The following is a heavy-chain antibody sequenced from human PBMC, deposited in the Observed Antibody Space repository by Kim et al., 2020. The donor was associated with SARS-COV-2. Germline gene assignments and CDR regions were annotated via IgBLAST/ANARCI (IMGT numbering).Heavy chain of an antibody. CDR1: GYTFTGYY. CDR3: AKVNSITGYVFWREPVYYFDY. D-gene: IGHD3-3*01. Sequence: ASVKVSCKASGYTFTGYYMHWVRQAPGQGLEWMGWINPNFGGTNYAQKFQGRVTMTRNTSISTAYMELSRLRSDDTAVYYCAKVNSITGYVFWREPVYYFDYWGQGTLVTVSS. CDR2: INPNFGGT. V-gene: IGHV1-2*02. J-gene: IGHJ4*02.